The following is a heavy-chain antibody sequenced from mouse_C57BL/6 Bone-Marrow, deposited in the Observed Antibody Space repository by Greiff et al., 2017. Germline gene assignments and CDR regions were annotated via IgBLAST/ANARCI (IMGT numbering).Heavy chain of an antibody. CDR3: ARPSTMVTFDY. CDR1: GYTFTSYW. V-gene: IGHV1-69*01. J-gene: IGHJ2*01. D-gene: IGHD2-2*01. Sequence: QVQLQQPGAELVMPGASVKLSCKASGYTFTSYWMHWVKQRPGQGLEWIGEIDPSDSYTNYNQKFKGKSKLTVDKSSSTAYMQLSSLTSEDSAVYYCARPSTMVTFDYWGQGTTLTVSS. CDR2: IDPSDSYT.